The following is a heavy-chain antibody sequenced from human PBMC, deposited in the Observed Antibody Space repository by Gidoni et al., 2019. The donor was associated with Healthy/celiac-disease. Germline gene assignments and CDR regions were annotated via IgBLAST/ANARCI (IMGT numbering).Heavy chain of an antibody. V-gene: IGHV4-38-2*02. Sequence: QVQLQESGPGLVKPSETLSLTCTVSGYSISSGYYWGWIRQPPRKGLEWIGSIYHSGSTYYNPSLKSRVTISVDTSKNQFALKLSAVTAADTAVYYCARGTSPIDYWGQGTLVTVSS. CDR3: ARGTSPIDY. CDR1: GYSISSGYY. J-gene: IGHJ4*02. D-gene: IGHD2-8*01. CDR2: IYHSGST.